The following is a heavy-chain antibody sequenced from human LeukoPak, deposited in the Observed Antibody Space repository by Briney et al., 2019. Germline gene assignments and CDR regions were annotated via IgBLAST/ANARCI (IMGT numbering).Heavy chain of an antibody. J-gene: IGHJ4*02. D-gene: IGHD3-9*01. CDR3: ARGTLRYFDF. CDR1: GYTLTSYY. Sequence: ASGKVSCKASGYTLTSYYMHWVRQAPGQGPEWMGVINPSGGRTTSYAQKIQGRVTMTRDTSMSTVNMELSSLRPEDTAVYYCARGTLRYFDFWGQGTLVTVSA. CDR2: INPSGGRT. V-gene: IGHV1-46*01.